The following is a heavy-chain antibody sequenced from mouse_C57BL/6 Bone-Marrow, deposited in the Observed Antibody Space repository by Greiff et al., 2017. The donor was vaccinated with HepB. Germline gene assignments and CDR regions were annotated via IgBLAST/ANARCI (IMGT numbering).Heavy chain of an antibody. D-gene: IGHD2-3*01. CDR1: GFTFSDYG. Sequence: DVMLVESGGGLVKPGGSLKLSCAASGFTFSDYGMHWVRQAPEKGLEWVAYISSGSSTIYYADTVKGRFTLSRDNAKNTLFLQMTSLRSEDTAMYYCAREWLLWYFDVWGTGTTVTVSS. V-gene: IGHV5-17*01. CDR3: AREWLLWYFDV. CDR2: ISSGSSTI. J-gene: IGHJ1*03.